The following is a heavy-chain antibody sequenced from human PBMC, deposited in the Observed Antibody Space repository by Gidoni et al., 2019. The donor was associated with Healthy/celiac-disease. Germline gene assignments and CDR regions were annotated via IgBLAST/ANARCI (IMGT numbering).Heavy chain of an antibody. CDR1: GFPFSSYA. J-gene: IGHJ4*02. CDR2: ISYDGSNK. V-gene: IGHV3-30-3*01. CDR3: ARGSSSAYYDFWSGYLGVDY. D-gene: IGHD3-3*01. Sequence: QLQLVESGGGVVQPGRSLRLSCAASGFPFSSYAMHWVRQAPGKGLAWVAVISYDGSNKYYADSVKGRFTISRDNSKNTLYLQMNSLRAEDTAVYYCARGSSSAYYDFWSGYLGVDYWGQGTLVTVSS.